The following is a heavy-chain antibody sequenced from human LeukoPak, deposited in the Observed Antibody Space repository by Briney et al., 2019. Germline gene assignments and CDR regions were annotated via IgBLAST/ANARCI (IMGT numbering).Heavy chain of an antibody. CDR2: IYYSGST. J-gene: IGHJ4*02. D-gene: IGHD3-9*01. CDR1: GGSISSGGYY. Sequence: PSETLSLTCTVSGGSISSGGYYWRGVRQHPGKGREWIGYIYYSGSTYYNPSLKSRVTISVDTSKNQFSLKLSSVTAADTAVYYCARGGPGRYYDILTGYSEPGGYYFDYWGQGTLVTVSS. CDR3: ARGGPGRYYDILTGYSEPGGYYFDY. V-gene: IGHV4-31*03.